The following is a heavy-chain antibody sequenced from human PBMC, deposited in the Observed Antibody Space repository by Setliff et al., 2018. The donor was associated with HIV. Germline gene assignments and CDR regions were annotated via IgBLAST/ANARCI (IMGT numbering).Heavy chain of an antibody. J-gene: IGHJ1*01. D-gene: IGHD3-22*01. CDR2: IYPNTGGT. CDR1: GYTFTDYY. V-gene: IGHV1-2*02. Sequence: ASVKVSCKASGYTFTDYYIHWVRQAPGQGLEWMGWIYPNTGGTNYAQKFQGRVAMTRDTSISTAYMELSRLRSDDTAVYYCARSTTYYYDSSGYYYPEYFQHWGQGTLVTVSS. CDR3: ARSTTYYYDSSGYYYPEYFQH.